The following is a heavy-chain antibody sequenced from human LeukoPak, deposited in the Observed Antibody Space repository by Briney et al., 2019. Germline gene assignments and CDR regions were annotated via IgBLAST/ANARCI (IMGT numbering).Heavy chain of an antibody. D-gene: IGHD3-22*01. CDR2: ISGSGGST. V-gene: IGHV3-23*01. CDR3: AREIGSDSSGYYFWFDP. J-gene: IGHJ5*02. Sequence: GGSLRLSCAASGFTFSSYAMSWVRQAPGKGLEWVSAISGSGGSTYYADSVKGRFTISRDNSKNTLYLQMNSLRAEDTAVYYCAREIGSDSSGYYFWFDPWGQGTLVTVSS. CDR1: GFTFSSYA.